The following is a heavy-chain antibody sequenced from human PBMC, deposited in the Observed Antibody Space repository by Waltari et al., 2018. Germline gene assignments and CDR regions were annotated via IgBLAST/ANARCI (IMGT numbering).Heavy chain of an antibody. Sequence: EVQLVESGGGLVQPGGSPRLSCAASGFTLSAHYVDWVRQAPGKGLEWVGRSGDEGSSHTTEYAASVKGRFTISRDDSKNSLYLQMNSLKTEDTAVYYCARGYSYASGAYCSDYWGQGTLVTVSS. V-gene: IGHV3-72*01. D-gene: IGHD3-22*01. J-gene: IGHJ4*02. CDR3: ARGYSYASGAYCSDY. CDR1: GFTLSAHY. CDR2: SGDEGSSHTT.